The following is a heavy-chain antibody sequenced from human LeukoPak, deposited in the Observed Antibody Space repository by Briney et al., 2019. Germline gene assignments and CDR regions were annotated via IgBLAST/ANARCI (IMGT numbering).Heavy chain of an antibody. V-gene: IGHV4-59*01. Sequence: SETLSLTCTVSGASISSYYWSWIRQPPGKGLEWIGYIYYTGSTNYNPSLKSRVTISADTSKNQFSLRLNSVTAADTAVYYCATLQRNDYGSMRFDNWGQGTLVTVSS. CDR2: IYYTGST. CDR3: ATLQRNDYGSMRFDN. J-gene: IGHJ4*02. CDR1: GASISSYY. D-gene: IGHD4-17*01.